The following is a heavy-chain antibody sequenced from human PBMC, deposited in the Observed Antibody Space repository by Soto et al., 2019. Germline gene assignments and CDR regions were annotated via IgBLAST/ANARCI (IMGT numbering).Heavy chain of an antibody. V-gene: IGHV3-43*01. CDR3: AKLYYDFWSGYSSPIFGY. Sequence: GGSLRLSCTASGFTFGDYTMHWVRQAPGKGLEWVSPITWGGGNIEYADSVKGRFTISRDNSKNSLYLQMNSLRPEDTAVYYCAKLYYDFWSGYSSPIFGYWGQGTLVTVS. D-gene: IGHD3-3*01. CDR1: GFTFGDYT. J-gene: IGHJ4*02. CDR2: ITWGGGNI.